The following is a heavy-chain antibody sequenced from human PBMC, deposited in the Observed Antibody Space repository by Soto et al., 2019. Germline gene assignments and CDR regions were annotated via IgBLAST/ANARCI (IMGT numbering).Heavy chain of an antibody. CDR1: GFTFSDYY. J-gene: IGHJ4*02. V-gene: IGHV3-11*05. D-gene: IGHD1-26*01. Sequence: QVQLVESGGGLVKPGGSLRLSCAASGFTFSDYYMTWIRQAPGKGLEWVSYITSSSSYTNYADSVKGRFTISRDNAKNSLYLQMNSLRAEDTAVYYCARGGTVGANPVDSWGKGTLVTVSS. CDR3: ARGGTVGANPVDS. CDR2: ITSSSSYT.